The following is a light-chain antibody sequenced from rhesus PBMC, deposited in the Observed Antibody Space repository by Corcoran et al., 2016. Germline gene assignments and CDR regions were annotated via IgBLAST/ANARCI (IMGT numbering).Light chain of an antibody. CDR1: QDISSW. CDR2: KAS. Sequence: DIQMTQSPSSLSASAGDTGTITCRASQDISSWLAWYQQKPGKAPKLQRYKASSLERGFPSRFSGSGSVTDFTLTFSRLQSGDSASYYCQQYKRRWTFGQWTKVEIK. J-gene: IGKJ1*01. V-gene: IGKV1-21*01. CDR3: QQYKRRWT.